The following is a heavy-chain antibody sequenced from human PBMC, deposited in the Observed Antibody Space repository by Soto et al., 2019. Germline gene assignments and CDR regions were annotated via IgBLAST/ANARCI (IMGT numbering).Heavy chain of an antibody. J-gene: IGHJ4*02. CDR2: IKQDGSEK. D-gene: IGHD1-1*01. V-gene: IGHV3-7*05. CDR1: GFTFSTYW. Sequence: EVQLVESGGGLVQPGGSLKISCAASGFTFSTYWMTWVRQAPGKGLEWVANIKQDGSEKYYVDSVKGRFTISRDNAKNSVYLQMNSLRAEDTAVYYCARDQLGPLDYWGQGTLVNVSP. CDR3: ARDQLGPLDY.